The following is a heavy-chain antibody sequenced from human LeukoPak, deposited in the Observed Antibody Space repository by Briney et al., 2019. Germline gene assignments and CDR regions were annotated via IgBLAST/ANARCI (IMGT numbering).Heavy chain of an antibody. CDR1: GLTFSRYA. J-gene: IGHJ4*02. CDR2: ISGSGGTT. Sequence: GGSLTLSCAASGLTFSRYALAWVRQAPGQGLEWVSAISGSGGTTYYADSVKGHFTISRDNSKNTLYLQMNSLRAEDTAVYYCAKNFYGDYNFFFDYWGQGTLVTVSS. D-gene: IGHD4-17*01. V-gene: IGHV3-23*01. CDR3: AKNFYGDYNFFFDY.